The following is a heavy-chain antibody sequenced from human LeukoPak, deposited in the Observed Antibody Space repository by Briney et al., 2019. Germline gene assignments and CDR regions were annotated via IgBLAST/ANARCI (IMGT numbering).Heavy chain of an antibody. V-gene: IGHV1-2*02. J-gene: IGHJ5*02. CDR3: ARSGGSYSPRFDP. CDR1: GYTFTGYY. Sequence: ASVKVSCKASGYTFTGYYMHWVRQAPGQGLEWVGWINPKNGGSNYAQKFQGRVTMTRDRSISTAYMELSRLRSDDTAVYYCARSGGSYSPRFDPWGQGTLVTVSS. D-gene: IGHD1-26*01. CDR2: INPKNGGS.